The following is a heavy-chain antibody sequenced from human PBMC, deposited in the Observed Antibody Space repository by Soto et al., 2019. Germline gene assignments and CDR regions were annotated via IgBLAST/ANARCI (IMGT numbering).Heavy chain of an antibody. J-gene: IGHJ4*02. D-gene: IGHD6-13*01. CDR2: INAGNGNT. Sequence: QVKLVQSGAEVKKPGASVKVSCKASGYTFTSYAMHWVRQAPGQRLEWMGWINAGNGNTKYSQKFQGRVTITRDTSASTAYMELSSLRSEDTAVYYCARKRDIAAAGKTSPFDYWGQGTLVTVSS. CDR1: GYTFTSYA. CDR3: ARKRDIAAAGKTSPFDY. V-gene: IGHV1-3*01.